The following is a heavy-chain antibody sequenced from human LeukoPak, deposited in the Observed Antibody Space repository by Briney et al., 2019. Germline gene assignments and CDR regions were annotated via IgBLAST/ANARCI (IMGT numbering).Heavy chain of an antibody. D-gene: IGHD3/OR15-3a*01. CDR1: GYTFISYY. V-gene: IGHV1-46*01. Sequence: ASVKVSCKASGYTFISYYMHWVRQAPGQGLEWMGIINPSDASPTYAQKFQGRVTMTRDTSTNTVYMELSSLRSEDTAVYYCARGYPLDWNYFDYWGQGTLVTVSS. CDR2: INPSDASP. CDR3: ARGYPLDWNYFDY. J-gene: IGHJ4*02.